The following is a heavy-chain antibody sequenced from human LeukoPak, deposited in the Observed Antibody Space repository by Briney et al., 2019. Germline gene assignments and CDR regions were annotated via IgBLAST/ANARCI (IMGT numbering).Heavy chain of an antibody. CDR1: GGSLSSHY. CDR3: ARLDDSVWFGESTYYFDY. Sequence: SETLSLTCTVSGGSLSSHYWTWIRRPPGKGLEWIGYVYYSGSTYCNPSLKSRVTISLDTSKNQFSLNLSSVTAADTAVYHCARLDDSVWFGESTYYFDYWGQGTLVTVSS. J-gene: IGHJ4*02. D-gene: IGHD3-10*01. CDR2: VYYSGST. V-gene: IGHV4-59*08.